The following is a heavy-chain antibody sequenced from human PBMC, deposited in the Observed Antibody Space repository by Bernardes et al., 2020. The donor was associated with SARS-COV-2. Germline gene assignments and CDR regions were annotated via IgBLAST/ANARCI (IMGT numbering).Heavy chain of an antibody. D-gene: IGHD6-19*01. CDR2: IWYDGSNK. CDR1: GFTFSSYG. J-gene: IGHJ4*02. V-gene: IGHV3-33*01. Sequence: GGSLRLSCAASGFTFSSYGMHWVRQAPGKGLEWVAVIWYDGSNKYYADSVKGRFTISRDNSKNTLYLQMNSLRAEDTAVYYCARDGRKAVAGTFDYWGQGTLVTVSS. CDR3: ARDGRKAVAGTFDY.